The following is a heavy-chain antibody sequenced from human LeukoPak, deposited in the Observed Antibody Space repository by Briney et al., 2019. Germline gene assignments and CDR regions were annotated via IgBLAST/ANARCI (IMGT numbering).Heavy chain of an antibody. D-gene: IGHD3-22*01. CDR3: ARDKYYYGSSGYCEAEYFQH. CDR2: INPNSGGT. V-gene: IGHV1-2*02. CDR1: GYTFTGYY. Sequence: ASVKVSCKVSGYTFTGYYMHWVRQAPGQGLEWMGWINPNSGGTNYAQKFQGRVTMTRDTSISTAYMDLSRLRSDDTAVYYCARDKYYYGSSGYCEAEYFQHWGQGTLVTVSS. J-gene: IGHJ1*01.